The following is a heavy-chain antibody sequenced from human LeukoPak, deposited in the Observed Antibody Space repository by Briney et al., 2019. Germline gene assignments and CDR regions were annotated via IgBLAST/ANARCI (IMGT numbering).Heavy chain of an antibody. D-gene: IGHD3-16*01. CDR2: IYHSGST. Sequence: SETLSLTCTVSGDSINSLDLWSWVRQPPGKGLEWIGEIYHSGSTNYNPSLKSRVTISVDKSKNQFSLKLSSVTAADTAVYYCARDKRDYVWGPPSPHYGMDVWGQGTTVTVSS. CDR3: ARDKRDYVWGPPSPHYGMDV. V-gene: IGHV4-4*02. J-gene: IGHJ6*02. CDR1: GDSINSLDL.